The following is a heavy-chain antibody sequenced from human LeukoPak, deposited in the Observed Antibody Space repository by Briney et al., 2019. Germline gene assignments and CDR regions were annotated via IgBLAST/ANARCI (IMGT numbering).Heavy chain of an antibody. Sequence: GGSLRLSCVASGLNFNSRWMDWVRRAPGQGLEWVASIKEDGSETHYVDSVRGRFTISRDNDKNSLYLQMNNLRAEDTAMYYCARDGGWWRYDFWGQGALVTVSS. CDR1: GLNFNSRW. V-gene: IGHV3-7*03. J-gene: IGHJ4*02. CDR2: IKEDGSET. D-gene: IGHD2-8*02. CDR3: ARDGGWWRYDF.